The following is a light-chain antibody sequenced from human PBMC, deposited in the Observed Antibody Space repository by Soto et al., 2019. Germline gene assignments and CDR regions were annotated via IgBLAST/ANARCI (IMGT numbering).Light chain of an antibody. J-gene: IGKJ2*02. CDR1: QSISSY. CDR2: EAS. CDR3: QQRSNWPRGT. V-gene: IGKV3-11*01. Sequence: DIVLTQSPATLSLTRGERATLSCRASQSISSYLAWYQHKPGQAPRLLIYEASNRATGIPARFSGSGSGTDFTLTISSLEPEDFAVYYCQQRSNWPRGTFGQGTKLEI.